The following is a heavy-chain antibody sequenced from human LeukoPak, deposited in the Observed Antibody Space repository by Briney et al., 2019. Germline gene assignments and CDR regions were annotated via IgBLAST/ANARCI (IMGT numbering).Heavy chain of an antibody. J-gene: IGHJ4*02. Sequence: ASVKVSCKASGYTFTGSYMHWLRQAPGQGLEWMGRINPNTGGTNYAQKFQGRVTMTRDTSISTAYTELSRLRSDDTAVYYCAKETALDGDYSFDYWGQGTLVTVSS. CDR1: GYTFTGSY. CDR3: AKETALDGDYSFDY. CDR2: INPNTGGT. D-gene: IGHD4-17*01. V-gene: IGHV1-2*06.